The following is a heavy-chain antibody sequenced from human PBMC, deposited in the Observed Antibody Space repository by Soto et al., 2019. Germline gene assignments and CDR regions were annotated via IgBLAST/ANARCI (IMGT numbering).Heavy chain of an antibody. CDR3: ARVPCYDFWSGYCRPYYYYGMDV. CDR2: IYYSGST. D-gene: IGHD3-3*01. V-gene: IGHV4-59*01. J-gene: IGHJ6*02. Sequence: QVQLQESGPGLVKPSETLSLTCTVSGGSISSYYWSWIRQPPGKGLEWIGYIYYSGSTNYNPSLKSRVTISVDTSKNQFSLKLSSVTAADTAVYYCARVPCYDFWSGYCRPYYYYGMDVWGQGTTVTVSS. CDR1: GGSISSYY.